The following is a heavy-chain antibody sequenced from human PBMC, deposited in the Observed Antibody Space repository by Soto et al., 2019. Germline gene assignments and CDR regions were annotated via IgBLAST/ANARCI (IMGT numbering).Heavy chain of an antibody. V-gene: IGHV1-69*13. J-gene: IGHJ6*02. CDR1: GGTFSSYA. CDR3: ARSPGTGQGYYYGMDV. Sequence: ASVKVCCKASGGTFSSYAISWVRQAPGQGLEWMGGIIPIFGTANYAQKFQGRVTITADESTSTAYMELSSLRSEDTAVYYCARSPGTGQGYYYGMDVWGQGTTVTVSS. CDR2: IIPIFGTA. D-gene: IGHD3-10*01.